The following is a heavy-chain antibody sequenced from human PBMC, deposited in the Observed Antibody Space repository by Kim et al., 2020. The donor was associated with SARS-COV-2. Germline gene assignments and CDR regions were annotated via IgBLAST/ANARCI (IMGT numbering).Heavy chain of an antibody. Sequence: GGSLRLSCAASGFTVSSNYMSWVRQAPGKGLEWVSVIYSGGSTYYADSVKGRFTISRDNSKNTLYLQMNSLRAEDTAVYYCASDRGDYSNVYYYGMDVWGQGTTVTVSS. CDR2: IYSGGST. CDR3: ASDRGDYSNVYYYGMDV. D-gene: IGHD4-4*01. V-gene: IGHV3-53*01. J-gene: IGHJ6*02. CDR1: GFTVSSNY.